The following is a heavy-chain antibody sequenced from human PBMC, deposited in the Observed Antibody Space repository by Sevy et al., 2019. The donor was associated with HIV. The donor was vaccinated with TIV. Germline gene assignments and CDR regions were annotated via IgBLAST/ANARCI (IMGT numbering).Heavy chain of an antibody. J-gene: IGHJ4*02. D-gene: IGHD2-15*01. CDR3: ANLVDYSFPLDF. Sequence: GGSLRLSCAASGFTFSTYAMNWVRQAPGKGLEWVSSISNNGATTYYTDSVKDRFTISRDNSKNMVYLQMNSLRTEDTAVYYCANLVDYSFPLDFWGQGTLVTVSS. CDR1: GFTFSTYA. V-gene: IGHV3-23*01. CDR2: ISNNGATT.